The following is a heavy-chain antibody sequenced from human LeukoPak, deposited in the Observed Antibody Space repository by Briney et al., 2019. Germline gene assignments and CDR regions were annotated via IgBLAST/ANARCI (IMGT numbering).Heavy chain of an antibody. CDR3: ARIMITFGGVFYYYYGMDV. Sequence: GASVKVSCKASGGTFSSYAISWLRQAPGQGLEWMGRIIPILGIANYAQKFQGRVTITADKSTSTAYMELSSLRSEDTAVYYCARIMITFGGVFYYYYGMDVWGQGTTVTVSS. D-gene: IGHD3-16*01. CDR1: GGTFSSYA. V-gene: IGHV1-69*04. CDR2: IIPILGIA. J-gene: IGHJ6*02.